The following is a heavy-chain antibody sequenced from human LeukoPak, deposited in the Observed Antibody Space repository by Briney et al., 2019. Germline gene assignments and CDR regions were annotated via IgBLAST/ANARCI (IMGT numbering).Heavy chain of an antibody. Sequence: PGGSLRLSCAESGFTFSSYEMNWVRQAPGKGLEWVSSITSSSRNIYYADAVRGRFTSSRDNAKNSVYLQMNSLRAEDTAVYYCVRDSTYWGQGTLVTVSS. CDR2: ITSSSRNI. CDR1: GFTFSSYE. D-gene: IGHD2/OR15-2a*01. J-gene: IGHJ4*02. CDR3: VRDSTY. V-gene: IGHV3-21*01.